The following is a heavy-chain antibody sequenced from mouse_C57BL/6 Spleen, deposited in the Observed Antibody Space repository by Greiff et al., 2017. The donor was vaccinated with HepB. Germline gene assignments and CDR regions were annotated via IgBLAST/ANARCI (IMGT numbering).Heavy chain of an antibody. V-gene: IGHV5-17*01. CDR3: ARKATPKAWFAY. Sequence: EVKLMESGGGLVKPGGSLKLSCAASGFTFSDYGMHWVRQAPEKGLEWVAYISSGSSTIYYADTVKGRFTISRDNAKNTLFLQMTSLRSEDTALDYCARKATPKAWFAYWGQGTLVTVSA. CDR2: ISSGSSTI. CDR1: GFTFSDYG. J-gene: IGHJ3*01. D-gene: IGHD4-1*02.